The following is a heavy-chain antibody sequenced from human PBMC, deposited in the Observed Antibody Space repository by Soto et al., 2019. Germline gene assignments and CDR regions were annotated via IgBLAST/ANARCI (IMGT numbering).Heavy chain of an antibody. J-gene: IGHJ4*02. CDR1: GGSISSNNYY. CDR2: MSYSRST. V-gene: IGHV4-39*01. Sequence: QLQLQESGPGLVKPSETLSLTCFVSGGSISSNNYYWGWIRQPPGKGLEWIGRMSYSRSTYYNPSLKSRVTISVDTSQNQFPRKLTSVTVADTAVYYGARHLRHTNWGGGYFYYWGQGPLVSVSS. D-gene: IGHD7-27*01. CDR3: ARHLRHTNWGGGYFYY.